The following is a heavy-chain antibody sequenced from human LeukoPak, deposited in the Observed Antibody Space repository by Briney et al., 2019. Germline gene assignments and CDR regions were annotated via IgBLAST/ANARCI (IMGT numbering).Heavy chain of an antibody. Sequence: SETLSLTCTVSGGSISSYYWSWIRQPPGKGLEWIGYIYYSGSTNYNPSLKSRVTISVDTSKNQFSLKLSSVTAADTAVYYCARAPGNYYFDYWGQGTLVTVSS. CDR3: ARAPGNYYFDY. J-gene: IGHJ4*02. D-gene: IGHD4-23*01. V-gene: IGHV4-59*01. CDR1: GGSISSYY. CDR2: IYYSGST.